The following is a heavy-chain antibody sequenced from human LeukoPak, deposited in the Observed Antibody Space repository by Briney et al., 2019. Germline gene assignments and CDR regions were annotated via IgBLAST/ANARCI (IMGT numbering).Heavy chain of an antibody. Sequence: GGSLRLSCAASGFTFSTSAMNWVRQAPGKGLEWVSAISGGSINTYYADSVKGRFTISRDDSKSTLYLQMNSLRAEDTAVYYCAREMVVTDAFDIWGQGTMVTVSS. CDR2: ISGGSINT. D-gene: IGHD4-23*01. J-gene: IGHJ3*02. V-gene: IGHV3-23*01. CDR1: GFTFSTSA. CDR3: AREMVVTDAFDI.